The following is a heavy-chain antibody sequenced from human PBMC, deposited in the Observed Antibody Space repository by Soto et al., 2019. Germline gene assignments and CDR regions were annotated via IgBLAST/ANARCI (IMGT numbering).Heavy chain of an antibody. Sequence: GGSLRLSCAASGFTFSSYAMSWVRQAPGKGLEWVSAISGSGGSTYYADSVKGRFTISRDNSKNTLYLQMNSRRAEETAVYYCAKGRMDGSGSYYNRNYYYYYGMDVWGQGTTVTVSS. CDR1: GFTFSSYA. J-gene: IGHJ6*02. CDR3: AKGRMDGSGSYYNRNYYYYYGMDV. D-gene: IGHD3-10*01. CDR2: ISGSGGST. V-gene: IGHV3-23*01.